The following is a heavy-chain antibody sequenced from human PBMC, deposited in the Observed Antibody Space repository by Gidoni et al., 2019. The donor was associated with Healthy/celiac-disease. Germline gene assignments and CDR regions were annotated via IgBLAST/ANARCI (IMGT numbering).Heavy chain of an antibody. D-gene: IGHD4-17*01. V-gene: IGHV3-33*01. J-gene: IGHJ3*02. CDR2: IWYDGSNK. CDR1: GFTFSSYG. Sequence: QVQLVESGGGVVQPGRSLRLSCAASGFTFSSYGMHWVRQAPGKGLEWVAVIWYDGSNKYYADSVKGRFTISRDNSKNTLYLQMNSLRAEDTAVYYCARDKVTTVTISYAFDIWGQGTMVTVSS. CDR3: ARDKVTTVTISYAFDI.